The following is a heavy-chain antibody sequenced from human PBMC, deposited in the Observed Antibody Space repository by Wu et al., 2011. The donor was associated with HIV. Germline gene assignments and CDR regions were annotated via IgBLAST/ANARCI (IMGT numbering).Heavy chain of an antibody. CDR2: IIPIFGTA. CDR1: GGAFSSYA. D-gene: IGHD3-10*01. Sequence: QVQLVQSGAEVKKPGSSVKVSCKASGGAFSSYAISWVRQAPGQGLEWMGRIIPIFGTANYAQKFQGRVTITADKSTSTAYMELSSLRSEDTAVYYCARDLGYGSGSYSYNFDYWGQGTLVTVSS. J-gene: IGHJ4*02. V-gene: IGHV1-69*14. CDR3: ARDLGYGSGSYSYNFDY.